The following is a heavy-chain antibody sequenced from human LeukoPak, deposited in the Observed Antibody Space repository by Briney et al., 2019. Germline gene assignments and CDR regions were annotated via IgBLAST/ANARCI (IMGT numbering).Heavy chain of an antibody. D-gene: IGHD5-18*01. CDR1: GYTFTSYD. Sequence: GASVTVSSKASGYTFTSYDINWVRQATGQGLECMGWMNHNSGNTGYAQKFQGRVTMTRNTSISTAYMELSSLRSEDTAVYYCARVRANTAMVEREPFDYWGQGTLVTVSS. CDR2: MNHNSGNT. CDR3: ARVRANTAMVEREPFDY. V-gene: IGHV1-8*01. J-gene: IGHJ4*02.